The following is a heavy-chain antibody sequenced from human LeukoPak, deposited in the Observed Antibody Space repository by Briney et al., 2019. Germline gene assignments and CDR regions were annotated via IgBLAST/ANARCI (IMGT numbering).Heavy chain of an antibody. CDR3: ARRGGIVVVPAAPYYFAY. J-gene: IGHJ4*02. CDR2: INHSGST. D-gene: IGHD2-2*01. V-gene: IGHV4-34*01. Sequence: SETLSLTCAVYGGSFSGYYWSWIRQPPGKGLEWIGEINHSGSTNYHPSLKSRVTISVDTSKKQLSLKLSSGTAADTAVYYCARRGGIVVVPAAPYYFAYWGEGTLVTVSS. CDR1: GGSFSGYY.